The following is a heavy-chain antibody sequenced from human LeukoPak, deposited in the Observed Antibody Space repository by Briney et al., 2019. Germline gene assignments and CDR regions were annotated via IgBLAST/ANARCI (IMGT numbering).Heavy chain of an antibody. Sequence: GESLKISCKGSGYSFTSYWIGWVRQMPGKGLEWMGIIYPGASDTRYSPSFQGQVTISADMSISTAYLQWSSLKASDTAMYYCARGEVWFGELPFLDDWGQGTLVTVSS. D-gene: IGHD3-10*01. CDR1: GYSFTSYW. V-gene: IGHV5-51*01. CDR3: ARGEVWFGELPFLDD. J-gene: IGHJ4*02. CDR2: IYPGASDT.